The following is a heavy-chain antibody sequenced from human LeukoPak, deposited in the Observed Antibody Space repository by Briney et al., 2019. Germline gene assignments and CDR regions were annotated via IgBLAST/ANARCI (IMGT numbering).Heavy chain of an antibody. D-gene: IGHD1-1*01. V-gene: IGHV1-69*05. CDR3: ARGNRWNRFDY. CDR2: IIPIFGTA. J-gene: IGHJ4*02. Sequence: GASVKVSCKASGGTFSSDAISWVRQAPGQGLEWMGGIIPIFGTANYAQKFQGRVTITTDESTSTAYMELSSLRSEDTAVYYCARGNRWNRFDYWGQGTLVTVSS. CDR1: GGTFSSDA.